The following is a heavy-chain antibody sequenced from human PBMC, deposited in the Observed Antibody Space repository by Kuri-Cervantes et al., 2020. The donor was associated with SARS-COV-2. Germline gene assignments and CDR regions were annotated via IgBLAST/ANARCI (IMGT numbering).Heavy chain of an antibody. Sequence: GESLKISCAASGFTFSGHWIHWVRQAPGKGLVWVSRINPDGSYTNNADSVKGRFTISRDNSKNTLYLQMNSLRAEDTAVYYCANRYCSGGSCPDAFDIWGQGTMVTVSS. J-gene: IGHJ3*02. CDR2: INPDGSYT. V-gene: IGHV3-74*01. D-gene: IGHD2-15*01. CDR1: GFTFSGHW. CDR3: ANRYCSGGSCPDAFDI.